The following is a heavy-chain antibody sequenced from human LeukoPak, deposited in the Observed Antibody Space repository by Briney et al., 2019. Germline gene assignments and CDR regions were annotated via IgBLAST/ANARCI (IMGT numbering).Heavy chain of an antibody. Sequence: KPGGSLRLSCAASGFTFSNTWMSWVRQAPGKGLEWVGRIKNKIASGTTDYAAPVKGRSTISRDDSKNTLFLQMNSLKTEDTATYYCTTVLGPPYYDILAGSSTGIGFNFWGQGTLVTVSS. J-gene: IGHJ4*02. D-gene: IGHD3-9*01. CDR3: TTVLGPPYYDILAGSSTGIGFNF. V-gene: IGHV3-15*01. CDR2: IKNKIASGTT. CDR1: GFTFSNTW.